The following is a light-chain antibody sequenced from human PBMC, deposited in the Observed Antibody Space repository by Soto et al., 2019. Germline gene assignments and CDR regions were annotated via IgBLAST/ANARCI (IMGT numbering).Light chain of an antibody. CDR3: QQYGSSPRT. V-gene: IGKV3-20*01. Sequence: EIVLTQSPGTLSLSPGERATLSCSASQSVSSSCLAWYQQKTGQAPRLLIYGASSRATGIPDRFSGSGSGTDFTLTISRLEPEDFALYYCQQYGSSPRTFGQGTKLEIK. CDR2: GAS. CDR1: QSVSSSC. J-gene: IGKJ2*01.